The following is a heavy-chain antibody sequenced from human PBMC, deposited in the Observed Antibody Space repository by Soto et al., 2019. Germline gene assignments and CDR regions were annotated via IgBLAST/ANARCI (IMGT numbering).Heavy chain of an antibody. D-gene: IGHD5-18*01. CDR3: AREAGYSYGYVGGH. CDR2: ISAYNGNT. Sequence: QVQLVQSGAEVKKPGASVKVSCKASGYTFTSYGITWVRQAPGQGLEWMGWISAYNGNTNYAQKLQGRVTRTTDTATSIAYMELRSLRSDDAAVYYCAREAGYSYGYVGGHWGQGTLVTVSS. CDR1: GYTFTSYG. V-gene: IGHV1-18*01. J-gene: IGHJ4*02.